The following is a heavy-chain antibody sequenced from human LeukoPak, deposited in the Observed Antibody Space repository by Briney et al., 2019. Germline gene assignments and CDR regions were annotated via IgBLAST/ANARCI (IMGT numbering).Heavy chain of an antibody. D-gene: IGHD3-16*02. CDR1: GYTFTGYY. J-gene: IGHJ6*03. Sequence: VASVKVSCKASGYTFTGYYMHWVRQAPGQGLEWMGWGNPNIVGTNYAQKFQGRVTMTRETSISTAYMELSRLRSDDTAVYYCARDRVMITFGGVIVTYYYMGVWGKGTTVTVSS. V-gene: IGHV1-2*02. CDR2: GNPNIVGT. CDR3: ARDRVMITFGGVIVTYYYMGV.